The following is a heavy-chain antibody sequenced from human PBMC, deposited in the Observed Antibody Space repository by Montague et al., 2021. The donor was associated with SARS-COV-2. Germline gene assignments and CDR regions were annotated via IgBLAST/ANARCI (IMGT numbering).Heavy chain of an antibody. Sequence: PALVKPTQTLTLICTFSGFSLISHGAGVAWIRQPPGKALEWLALIFWNDDKRYNSSLKNRPTVTKDTSKNQVVLTMTNMDPLDTGTYYCAHSLHYTALCDFDSWGQGTLVTVAS. V-gene: IGHV2-5*01. CDR2: IFWNDDK. CDR1: GFSLISHGAG. CDR3: AHSLHYTALCDFDS. J-gene: IGHJ4*02. D-gene: IGHD5-18*01.